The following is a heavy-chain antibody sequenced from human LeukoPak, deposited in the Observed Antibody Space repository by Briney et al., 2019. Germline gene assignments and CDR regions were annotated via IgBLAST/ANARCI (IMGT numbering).Heavy chain of an antibody. CDR2: ISSSSRYI. Sequence: GGSLRLSCAASGFTFSSYSMNWVRQAPGKGLEWVSSISSSSRYIYYADSVKGRFTISRDNAKNSLYLQMNSLRAEDTAVYYCARDVANFWFDPWGQGTLVTVSS. CDR3: ARDVANFWFDP. CDR1: GFTFSSYS. D-gene: IGHD2-15*01. J-gene: IGHJ5*02. V-gene: IGHV3-21*01.